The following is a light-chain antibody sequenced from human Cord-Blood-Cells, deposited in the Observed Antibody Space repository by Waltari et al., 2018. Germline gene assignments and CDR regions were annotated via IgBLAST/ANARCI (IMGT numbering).Light chain of an antibody. V-gene: IGLV3-19*01. CDR1: SLRSYY. J-gene: IGLJ3*02. Sequence: SSELTQDPAVSVALGQTVRITCQGDSLRSYYASWYQQKPGQAPVLVIYGKNNLPSGIPDRFSGSSSGNTASLTITGDQAEDEADYYCNSRDSSGNHLVFGGGTKLTVL. CDR3: NSRDSSGNHLV. CDR2: GKN.